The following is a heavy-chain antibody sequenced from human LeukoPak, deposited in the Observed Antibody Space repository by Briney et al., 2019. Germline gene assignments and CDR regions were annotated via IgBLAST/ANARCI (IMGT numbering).Heavy chain of an antibody. CDR2: ISWNSGSI. Sequence: GESLRLSCVASGFTISGHAMSWVRQAPGKGLEWVSGISWNSGSIGYADSVKGRFTISRDNAKNSLYLQMNSLRAEDTALYYCAKDFDYWGQGTLVTVSS. V-gene: IGHV3-9*01. CDR1: GFTISGHA. J-gene: IGHJ4*02. CDR3: AKDFDY.